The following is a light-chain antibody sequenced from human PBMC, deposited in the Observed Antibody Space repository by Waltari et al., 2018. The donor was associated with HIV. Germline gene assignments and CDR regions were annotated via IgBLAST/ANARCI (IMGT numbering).Light chain of an antibody. J-gene: IGKJ1*01. Sequence: EIVLTQSPVSLSLSPGERATLSCRASQSVSSNLAWYQQKPGQAPSLLLYGAATGATGIPARFSGSGSGTEFTLTIDSLQPDDFTLYYCQQYNNWPRTFGQGTKVEI. CDR1: QSVSSN. CDR2: GAA. CDR3: QQYNNWPRT. V-gene: IGKV3-15*01.